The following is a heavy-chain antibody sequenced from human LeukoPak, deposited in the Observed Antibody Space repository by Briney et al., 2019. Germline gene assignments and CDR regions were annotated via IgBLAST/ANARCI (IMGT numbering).Heavy chain of an antibody. Sequence: GGSLRLSCAASQFTFNDYGMHWVRQAPGKGLEWVAVISYDGSLKYYADSVKARFTISRDNSKNTLYLHMNGLRPEDTAVYYCARSGYYYYYYMDVWGKGTTVTISS. CDR1: QFTFNDYG. V-gene: IGHV3-30*03. D-gene: IGHD6-25*01. J-gene: IGHJ6*03. CDR3: ARSGYYYYYYMDV. CDR2: ISYDGSLK.